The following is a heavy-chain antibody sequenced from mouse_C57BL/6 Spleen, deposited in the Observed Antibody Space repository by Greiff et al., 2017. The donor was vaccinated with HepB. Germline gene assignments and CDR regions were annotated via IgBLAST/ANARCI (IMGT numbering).Heavy chain of an antibody. CDR2: IYPGDGDT. CDR3: ARSDDYDGWFAY. J-gene: IGHJ3*01. CDR1: GYAFSSYW. Sequence: VQLQQSGAELVKPGASVKISCKASGYAFSSYWMNWVKQRPGKGLEWIGQIYPGDGDTNYNGKFKGKATLTADKSSSTAYMQLSSLTSEDSAVYFCARSDDYDGWFAYWGQGTLVTVSA. D-gene: IGHD2-4*01. V-gene: IGHV1-80*01.